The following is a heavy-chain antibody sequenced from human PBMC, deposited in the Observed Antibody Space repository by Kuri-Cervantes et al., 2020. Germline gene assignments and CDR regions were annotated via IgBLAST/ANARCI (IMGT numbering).Heavy chain of an antibody. D-gene: IGHD6-25*01. Sequence: GGSLRLSCAASEFTFSSYSMNWVRQAPGKGLEWVSSISSDSSYRYYADSVKGRFSISRDSAKNSMYLQMNSLRAEDTAVYYCARDRLVSSGIYYYYGMDVWGQGTTVTVSS. J-gene: IGHJ6*02. V-gene: IGHV3-21*01. CDR3: ARDRLVSSGIYYYYGMDV. CDR1: EFTFSSYS. CDR2: ISSDSSYR.